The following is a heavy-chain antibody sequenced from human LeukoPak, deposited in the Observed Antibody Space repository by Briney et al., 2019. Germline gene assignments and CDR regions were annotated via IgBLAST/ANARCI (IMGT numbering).Heavy chain of an antibody. V-gene: IGHV4-59*01. CDR2: IYYSGST. J-gene: IGHJ4*02. D-gene: IGHD5-24*01. Sequence: SETLSLTCTVSGGSISSYYWSWIRQPPGKGLAWIGYIYYSGSTNYNPSLKSRVTISVDTSKNQFSLKLSSVTAADTAVYYCARGEMATIYYFDYWGQGTLVTVSS. CDR1: GGSISSYY. CDR3: ARGEMATIYYFDY.